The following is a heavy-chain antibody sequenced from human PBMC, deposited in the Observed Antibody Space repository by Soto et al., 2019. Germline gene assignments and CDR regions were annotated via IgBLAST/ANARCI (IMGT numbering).Heavy chain of an antibody. CDR3: ARHMWIKDVVACDAFDI. V-gene: IGHV4-59*08. Sequence: QVQLQESGPGLVKPSETLSLTCTVSGDSISSYYWSWIRQPPGKGLEWIAYVYSGSATYNPSLKSRVTMSLDTVKGQLSLEVTSVTAADTAVYYCARHMWIKDVVACDAFDIWGRGTVVTVSS. D-gene: IGHD2-15*01. CDR1: GDSISSYY. J-gene: IGHJ3*02. CDR2: VYSGSA.